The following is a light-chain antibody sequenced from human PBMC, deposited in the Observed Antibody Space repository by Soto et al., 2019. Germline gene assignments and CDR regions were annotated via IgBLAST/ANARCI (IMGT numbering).Light chain of an antibody. J-gene: IGKJ1*01. CDR2: DAS. CDR1: QGISSA. Sequence: AIQLTQSPSSLSASVGDRVTITCRASQGISSALAWYQQKPGKAPKLLIYDASSLESGVPSRFSGSGSGTEFILTITSLQPDDVATYYCQQYDSYSGSFGQGTKVDNK. V-gene: IGKV1-13*02. CDR3: QQYDSYSGS.